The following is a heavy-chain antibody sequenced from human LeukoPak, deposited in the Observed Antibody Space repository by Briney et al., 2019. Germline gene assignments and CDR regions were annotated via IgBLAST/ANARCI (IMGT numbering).Heavy chain of an antibody. CDR3: ARVHSSRRGGRNDY. D-gene: IGHD6-13*01. V-gene: IGHV3-66*01. J-gene: IGHJ4*02. Sequence: GGSLRLSCAASGFTVSSNYMSWVRQAPGKGPEWFSVIYSGGSTYYADSVKGRFTISRDNSKNTLYLQMNSLRAEDTAVYYCARVHSSRRGGRNDYGGQGTLVTVPS. CDR2: IYSGGST. CDR1: GFTVSSNY.